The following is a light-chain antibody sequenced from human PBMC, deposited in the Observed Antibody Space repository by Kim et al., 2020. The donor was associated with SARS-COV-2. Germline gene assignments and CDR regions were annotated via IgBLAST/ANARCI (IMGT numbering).Light chain of an antibody. V-gene: IGLV3-21*04. CDR3: QVWDSSSDHVV. J-gene: IGLJ2*01. CDR2: YDS. Sequence: PRKSGRITCGENDIGSKSVHWYQRKPGQAPVLVIFYDSDQPAGIPERYSGSNSGNTATLTISRVEAGDEADYYCQVWDSSSDHVVFGGGTQLTVL. CDR1: DIGSKS.